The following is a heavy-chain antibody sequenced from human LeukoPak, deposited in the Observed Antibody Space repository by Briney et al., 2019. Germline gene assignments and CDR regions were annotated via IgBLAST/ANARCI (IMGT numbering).Heavy chain of an antibody. J-gene: IGHJ4*02. D-gene: IGHD6-19*01. CDR2: IRSRDRTI. CDR1: GFTFSSYT. Sequence: GGSLRLSCAVSGFTFSSYTMNWVRQAPGKGLEWVSYIRSRDRTIYYADSVKGRFTISTDNAENSLYLQMNSLRAEDTAVYYCARGPQAGSGWYQFDYWGQGTLVTVSS. CDR3: ARGPQAGSGWYQFDY. V-gene: IGHV3-48*01.